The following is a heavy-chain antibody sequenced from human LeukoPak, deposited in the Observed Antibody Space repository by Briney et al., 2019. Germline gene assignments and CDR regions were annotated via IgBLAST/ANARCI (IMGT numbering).Heavy chain of an antibody. CDR3: ARDHLWAFVY. Sequence: GGSLRLSCVASGFTFSNFAIHWVRQAPGKGLEWVAIISDDGINKYYADSVKGRFTISRDNSKNTLYLQMSSLRDEDTAVYYCARDHLWAFVYWGQGTLVTVSS. J-gene: IGHJ4*02. D-gene: IGHD3-10*01. CDR1: GFTFSNFA. V-gene: IGHV3-30-3*01. CDR2: ISDDGINK.